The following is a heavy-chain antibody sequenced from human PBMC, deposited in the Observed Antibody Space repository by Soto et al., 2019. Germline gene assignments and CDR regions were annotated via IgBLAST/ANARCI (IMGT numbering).Heavy chain of an antibody. Sequence: SETLSLTCTVSGGFINSRSYYWGWIRQSPGKGLEWIGSIYYSGSTYYNPSLKSRVAMSVDTSKNQFSLKLRSVSAADTAVYYCARQRTSVVTQACFDDWGQGSLVTVSS. V-gene: IGHV4-39*01. J-gene: IGHJ4*02. CDR2: IYYSGST. CDR3: ARQRTSVVTQACFDD. CDR1: GGFINSRSYY. D-gene: IGHD2-21*02.